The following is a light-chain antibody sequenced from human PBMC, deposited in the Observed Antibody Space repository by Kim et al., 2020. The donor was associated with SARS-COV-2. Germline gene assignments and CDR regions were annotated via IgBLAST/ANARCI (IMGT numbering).Light chain of an antibody. Sequence: LSASVRGRVTITCRASQSINGLLGWYQQKPGKAPKLLIYQAANLESGVPSRFSGSGFGTDFTLTISTLQPDDFATYYCQEYETNSFGQGTKVDIK. CDR2: QAA. V-gene: IGKV1-5*03. CDR3: QEYETNS. CDR1: QSINGL. J-gene: IGKJ2*01.